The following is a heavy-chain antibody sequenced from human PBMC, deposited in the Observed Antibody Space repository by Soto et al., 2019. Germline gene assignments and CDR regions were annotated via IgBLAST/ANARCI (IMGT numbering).Heavy chain of an antibody. CDR2: IYYSGST. V-gene: IGHV4-59*12. CDR3: AKDMAREELERPLPYYYYYGMDV. D-gene: IGHD1-1*01. CDR1: GGSISSYY. J-gene: IGHJ6*02. Sequence: SETLSLTCTVSGGSISSYYWSWIRQPPGKGLEWIGYIYYSGSTNYNPSLKSRVTISVDTSKNQFSLKLSSVTAADTAVYYCAKDMAREELERPLPYYYYYGMDVWGQGTTVTVSS.